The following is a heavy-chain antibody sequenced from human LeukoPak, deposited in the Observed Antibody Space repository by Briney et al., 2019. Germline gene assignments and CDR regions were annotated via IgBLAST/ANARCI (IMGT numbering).Heavy chain of an antibody. CDR2: IYYTGTT. CDR3: ARHISSGKGPDAFDI. J-gene: IGHJ3*02. D-gene: IGHD3-9*01. V-gene: IGHV4-59*08. CDR1: SGSISRDY. Sequence: SETLSLTCTVSSGSISRDYWSWIRQPPGKGLEWIGYIYYTGTTTYNPSLESRVTISLDTSKNQFSLKLSSVTAADTAVYYCARHISSGKGPDAFDIWGQGTMVTVSS.